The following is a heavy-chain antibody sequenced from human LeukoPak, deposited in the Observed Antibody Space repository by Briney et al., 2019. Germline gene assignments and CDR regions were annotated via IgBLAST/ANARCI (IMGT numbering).Heavy chain of an antibody. Sequence: GGSLRLSCAASGFTFSSYWMSWVRQAAGMGLEWVANINQDGNKKYYVDSVRGRFTISRDNAKNSLYLQMNGLRAEDTAVYYCARDLIWDGDPDGRDFWGQGTLVSVSS. CDR3: ARDLIWDGDPDGRDF. CDR1: GFTFSSYW. V-gene: IGHV3-7*01. CDR2: INQDGNKK. J-gene: IGHJ4*02. D-gene: IGHD3-10*01.